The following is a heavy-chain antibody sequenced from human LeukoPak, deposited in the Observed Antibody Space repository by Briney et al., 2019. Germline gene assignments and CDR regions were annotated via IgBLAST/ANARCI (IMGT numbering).Heavy chain of an antibody. CDR1: GGSISSYY. D-gene: IGHD6-19*01. CDR3: ATHTLAGIDAFDI. Sequence: SETLSLTCTVSGGSISSYYWSWIRQPAGKGLEWIGRIYTSGSTNYNPPPKSRVTMSVHTSKNQFSLKLSSVTAADTAVYYCATHTLAGIDAFDIWGQGTMVTVSS. J-gene: IGHJ3*02. CDR2: IYTSGST. V-gene: IGHV4-4*07.